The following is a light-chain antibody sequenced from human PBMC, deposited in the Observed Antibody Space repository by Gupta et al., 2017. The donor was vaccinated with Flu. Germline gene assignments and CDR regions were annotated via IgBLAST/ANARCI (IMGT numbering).Light chain of an antibody. V-gene: IGKV1-39*01. Sequence: GDRVTITCRASQSSSSFLNWYQQKPGTAPKLRVSVASSLQSGVPPRFRGSGSQTDFTLTISSLQPEDFATYFGQQSYSYPWTFGHGTKVEIK. CDR1: QSSSSF. CDR2: VAS. CDR3: QQSYSYPWT. J-gene: IGKJ1*01.